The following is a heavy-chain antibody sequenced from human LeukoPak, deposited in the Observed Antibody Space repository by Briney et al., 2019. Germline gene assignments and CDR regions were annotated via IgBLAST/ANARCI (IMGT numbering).Heavy chain of an antibody. Sequence: PSETLSLTCTVSGGSISSYYWSWIRQPPGKGLEWIGYIYYSGSTNCNPSLKSRVTISVDTSKNQFSLKLSSVTAADTAVYYCARAHYYYYGMDVWGQGTTVTVSS. J-gene: IGHJ6*02. V-gene: IGHV4-59*01. CDR1: GGSISSYY. CDR2: IYYSGST. CDR3: ARAHYYYYGMDV.